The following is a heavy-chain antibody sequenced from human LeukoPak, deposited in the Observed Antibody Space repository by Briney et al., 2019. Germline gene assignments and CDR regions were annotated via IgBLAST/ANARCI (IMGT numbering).Heavy chain of an antibody. V-gene: IGHV4-4*07. CDR2: IYTSEST. CDR3: ARDRGAYYYYYGMDV. CDR1: GGSISSYY. Sequence: PSETLCLTCTVSGGSISSYYWSWIRQPAGKGLEWIGRIYTSESTNYNPSLKSRVTMSVDTSKNQFSLKLSSVTAADTAVYYCARDRGAYYYYYGMDVWGQGTTVTVSS. J-gene: IGHJ6*02. D-gene: IGHD3-10*01.